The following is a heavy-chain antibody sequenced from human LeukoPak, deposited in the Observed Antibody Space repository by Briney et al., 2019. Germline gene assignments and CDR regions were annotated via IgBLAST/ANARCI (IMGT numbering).Heavy chain of an antibody. Sequence: SETLSLTCTVSGGSISNYYWRWIRQSPVKGLEWIGYIYFSGATNYNPSLKSRVTISVDTSKNQFSLKLSSVTAADTAVYYCAREDPQTTVPEGLDVWGQGTTVTVSS. CDR1: GGSISNYY. J-gene: IGHJ6*02. V-gene: IGHV4-59*01. CDR3: AREDPQTTVPEGLDV. CDR2: IYFSGAT. D-gene: IGHD4-17*01.